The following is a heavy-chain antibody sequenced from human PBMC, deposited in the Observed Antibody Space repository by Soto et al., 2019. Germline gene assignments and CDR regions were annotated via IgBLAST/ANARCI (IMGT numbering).Heavy chain of an antibody. CDR3: ARRKGDYYDSSGYHYYFDY. J-gene: IGHJ4*02. Sequence: QVQLVQSGAAVKKPGASVKVSCKASGYTFTDYYVHWVRQAPGQGLEWMGWNNPNSGGTKSAQKFQGRVTMTRDTSISTAYMELSRLRSDDTAVYYCARRKGDYYDSSGYHYYFDYWGQGTLVTVSS. CDR1: GYTFTDYY. V-gene: IGHV1-2*02. CDR2: NNPNSGGT. D-gene: IGHD3-22*01.